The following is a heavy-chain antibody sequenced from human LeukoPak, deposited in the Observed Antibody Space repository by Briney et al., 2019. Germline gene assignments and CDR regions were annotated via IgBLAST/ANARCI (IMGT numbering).Heavy chain of an antibody. D-gene: IGHD5-12*01. V-gene: IGHV3-72*01. CDR1: GYTFSDYY. CDR2: IRIKPNSNTI. CDR3: TRGGYGGTHYYMDV. J-gene: IGHJ6*03. Sequence: PGGSLRLSCTASGYTFSDYYMDWVRQTPGKGLEWLGRIRIKPNSNTIEYAPYVNGRFIITRDDSENSLHMQMNSLKTEDSAIYRCTRGGYGGTHYYMDVWGEGTTVIVSS.